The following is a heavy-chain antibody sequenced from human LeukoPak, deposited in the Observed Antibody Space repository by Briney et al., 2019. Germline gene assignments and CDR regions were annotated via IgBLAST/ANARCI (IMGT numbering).Heavy chain of an antibody. V-gene: IGHV3-23*01. CDR1: SFSFSSYA. CDR2: ISCSGGST. D-gene: IGHD4-17*01. CDR3: AKGTNYGDRGFDY. J-gene: IGHJ4*02. Sequence: GGSLRLSCAASSFSFSSYAMSWVRQAPGKGLEWVSGISCSGGSTHYADSVKDRFTISRDNSKNTLYLQMNSLRAEDTAVYYCAKGTNYGDRGFDYWGQGTLVTVSS.